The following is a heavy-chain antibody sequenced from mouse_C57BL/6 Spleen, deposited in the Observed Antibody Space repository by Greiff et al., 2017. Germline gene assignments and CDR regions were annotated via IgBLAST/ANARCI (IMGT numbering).Heavy chain of an antibody. J-gene: IGHJ4*01. CDR2: INPYNGGT. D-gene: IGHD1-1*01. V-gene: IGHV1-19*01. CDR1: GYTFTDYY. Sequence: VQLQQSGPVLVKPGASVKMSCKASGYTFTDYYMNWVKQSHGKSLEWIGVINPYNGGTSYNQKFKGKATLTVDKSSSTAYMELNSLTSEDSAVYYCARPYITTVVATPYYAMDYWGQGTSVTVSS. CDR3: ARPYITTVVATPYYAMDY.